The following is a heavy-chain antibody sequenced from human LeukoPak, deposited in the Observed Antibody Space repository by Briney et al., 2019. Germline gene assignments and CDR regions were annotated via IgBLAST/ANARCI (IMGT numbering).Heavy chain of an antibody. D-gene: IGHD3-3*01. Sequence: SETLSLTCTVSGGSISSYYWSWIRQPAGKGLEWIGRIYTSGSTNYNPSLKSRVTMSVDTSKNQFSLKLSSVTAADTAVYYCARDRSDFWSGSNWFDPWGQGTLVTVSS. V-gene: IGHV4-4*07. J-gene: IGHJ5*02. CDR1: GGSISSYY. CDR2: IYTSGST. CDR3: ARDRSDFWSGSNWFDP.